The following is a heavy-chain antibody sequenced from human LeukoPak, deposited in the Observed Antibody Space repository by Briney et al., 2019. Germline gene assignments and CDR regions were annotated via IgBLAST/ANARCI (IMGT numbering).Heavy chain of an antibody. V-gene: IGHV3-11*01. CDR1: GFTFSDYW. D-gene: IGHD4-11*01. CDR3: ARGYSSYD. Sequence: GGSLRLSCAASGFTFSDYWMTWIRQAPGKGLEWVSYISSGSTTIYYADSVKGRFTISRDNAKSSLFLQMNSLRAEDTAAYYCARGYSSYDWGQGTLVTVSS. CDR2: ISSGSTTI. J-gene: IGHJ4*02.